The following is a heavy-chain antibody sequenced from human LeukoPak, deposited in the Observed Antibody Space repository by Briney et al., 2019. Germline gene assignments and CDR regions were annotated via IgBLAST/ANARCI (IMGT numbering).Heavy chain of an antibody. CDR3: ARRTDRSFWYLDY. CDR1: GYTFTNYR. CDR2: IYPGDSDT. Sequence: GESLKISCKASGYTFTNYRIGWVRLMPGKGLEWMGIIYPGDSDTRYSPSFQGQVTISADKSISTAYLQWSSLKASDTAIYYCARRTDRSFWYLDYWGQGTLVTVSS. V-gene: IGHV5-51*01. J-gene: IGHJ4*02.